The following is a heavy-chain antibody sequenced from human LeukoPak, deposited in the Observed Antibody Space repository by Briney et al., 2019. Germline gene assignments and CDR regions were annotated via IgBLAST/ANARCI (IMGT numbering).Heavy chain of an antibody. CDR2: ITGDGGGT. Sequence: GGSLRLSCAASGFTFDDYAMHWVRQAPGKGLEWVSLITGDGGGTYSADSVKGRFTISRDNSKTSLYMQMNSLRIEDTALYYCANARVGSTWDSLDYWGQGTLVTVSS. V-gene: IGHV3-43*02. CDR1: GFTFDDYA. CDR3: ANARVGSTWDSLDY. J-gene: IGHJ4*02. D-gene: IGHD1-26*01.